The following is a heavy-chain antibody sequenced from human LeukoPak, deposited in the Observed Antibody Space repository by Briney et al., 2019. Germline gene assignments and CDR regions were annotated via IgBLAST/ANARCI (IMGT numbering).Heavy chain of an antibody. D-gene: IGHD1-1*01. CDR3: ARDLAYKRFDN. CDR1: GFTFSSYA. V-gene: IGHV3-23*01. CDR2: INGSGGSK. Sequence: GGSLRLSCAASGFTFSSYAMSWLRPAPGKGLDGVSAINGSGGSKYFAGCVRGRFTISSENSQNTVYLKMDSMRFEDAAVYYCARDLAYKRFDNWGQGTLVTVSS. J-gene: IGHJ4*02.